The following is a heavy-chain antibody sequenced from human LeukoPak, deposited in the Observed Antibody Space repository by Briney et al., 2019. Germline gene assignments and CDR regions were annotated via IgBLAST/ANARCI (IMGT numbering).Heavy chain of an antibody. V-gene: IGHV1-8*01. Sequence: ASVKVSCKSSGYTFTSYDINWERQATGQGLEWMGWMNPNSGNTGYAQKFQGRVTMTRNTSISTAYMELSSLRSEDTAVYYCARGPTPYCSGGSCYQKGSVGGNYWGQGTLVTVSS. CDR3: ARGPTPYCSGGSCYQKGSVGGNY. D-gene: IGHD2-15*01. CDR1: GYTFTSYD. J-gene: IGHJ4*02. CDR2: MNPNSGNT.